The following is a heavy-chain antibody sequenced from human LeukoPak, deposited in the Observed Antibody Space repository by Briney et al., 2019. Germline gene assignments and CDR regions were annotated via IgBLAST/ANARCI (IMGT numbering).Heavy chain of an antibody. CDR2: VIQSGST. Sequence: PSETLSLTCAVYGGPFSAYYWSWIRQPPGEGLEWIGEVIQSGSTNYNPSLESRVTISVDTSKNQFSLKLSSVTAADTAVYYCARGRGPNLDYWGQGTLVTASS. V-gene: IGHV4-34*01. D-gene: IGHD4/OR15-4a*01. CDR3: ARGRGPNLDY. J-gene: IGHJ4*02. CDR1: GGPFSAYY.